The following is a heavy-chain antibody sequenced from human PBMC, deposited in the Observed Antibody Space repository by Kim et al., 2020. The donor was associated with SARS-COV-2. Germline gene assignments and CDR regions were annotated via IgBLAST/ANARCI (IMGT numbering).Heavy chain of an antibody. J-gene: IGHJ4*02. CDR3: AHRLHVPRNDYVWGSYRSHYDSSGYAFDY. CDR2: FYWDDDK. CDR1: GFSLSTSGVG. Sequence: SGPTLVNPTQTLTLTCTFSGFSLSTSGVGVGWIRQPPGKALEWLALFYWDDDKRYSPSLKSRLTITKDTSKNQVVLTMTNMDPVDTATYYCAHRLHVPRNDYVWGSYRSHYDSSGYAFDYWGQGTLVTVSS. V-gene: IGHV2-5*02. D-gene: IGHD3-16*02.